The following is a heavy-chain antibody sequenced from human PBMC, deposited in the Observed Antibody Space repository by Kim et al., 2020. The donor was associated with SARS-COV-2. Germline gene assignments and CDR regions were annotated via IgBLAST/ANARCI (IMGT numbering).Heavy chain of an antibody. CDR3: AREPYYYDSSGYYSPDAFDI. D-gene: IGHD3-22*01. V-gene: IGHV4-39*07. Sequence: SETLSLTCTVSGGSISSSSYYWGWIRQPPGKGLEWIGSIYYSGSTYYNPSLKSRVTISVDTSKNQFSLKLSSVTAADTAVYYCAREPYYYDSSGYYSPDAFDIWGQGTMVTVSA. CDR1: GGSISSSSYY. J-gene: IGHJ3*02. CDR2: IYYSGST.